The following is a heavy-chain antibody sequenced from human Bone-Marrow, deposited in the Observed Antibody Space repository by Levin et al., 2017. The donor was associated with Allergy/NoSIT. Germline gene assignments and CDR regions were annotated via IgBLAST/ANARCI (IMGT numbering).Heavy chain of an antibody. J-gene: IGHJ5*02. CDR3: TTDFRDGYHVS. CDR2: IKSKVVGGTI. V-gene: IGHV3-15*01. CDR1: GFIFSNAW. Sequence: TGGSLRLSCVGSGFIFSNAWMSWVRQAPGKGLEWVGRIKSKVVGGTIDYAAPVKGRFTISRDDSENTVSLQMNSLKIEDTAVYYCTTDFRDGYHVSWGQGTLVAVSP. D-gene: IGHD5-18*01.